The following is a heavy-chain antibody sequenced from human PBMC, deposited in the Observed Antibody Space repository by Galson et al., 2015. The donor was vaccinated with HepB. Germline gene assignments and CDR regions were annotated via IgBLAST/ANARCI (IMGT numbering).Heavy chain of an antibody. CDR3: ARQRDYASPRIDY. Sequence: QSGAEVKKPGESLRISCKASGYSFTSYWITWVRQMPGKGLEWMGRIEPSDSYTNYSPSFQDHVTISADKSISTAYLQWSSLKASDTAMYYCARQRDYASPRIDYWGQGILVTVSS. V-gene: IGHV5-10-1*01. J-gene: IGHJ4*02. CDR2: IEPSDSYT. D-gene: IGHD4-17*01. CDR1: GYSFTSYW.